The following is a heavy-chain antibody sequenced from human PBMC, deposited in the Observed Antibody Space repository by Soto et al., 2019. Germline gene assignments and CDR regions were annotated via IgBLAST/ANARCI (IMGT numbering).Heavy chain of an antibody. D-gene: IGHD6-19*01. CDR2: INHSGST. CDR1: GGSFSGYY. J-gene: IGHJ1*01. V-gene: IGHV4-34*01. CDR3: ARSNSSGWYGWYFQH. Sequence: SETLSLTCAVYGGSFSGYYWSWIRQPPGKGLEWIGEINHSGSTNYNPSLKSRVTISVDTSKNQFSLKLSSVTAADTAVYYCARSNSSGWYGWYFQHWGQGTLVTVSS.